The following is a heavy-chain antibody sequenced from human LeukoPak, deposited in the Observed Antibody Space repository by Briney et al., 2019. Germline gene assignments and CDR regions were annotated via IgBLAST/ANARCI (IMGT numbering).Heavy chain of an antibody. Sequence: PGGSLRLSCAAFRFAFNTYWMSWVRQAPGKGLEWVATINRDGGEKYYVDPVKGRFTVSRDNAKNSLYLQMNSLRVEDTAVYYCARLVGDRTIYGYWGQGTPVTVSS. CDR2: INRDGGEK. V-gene: IGHV3-7*01. CDR3: ARLVGDRTIYGY. CDR1: RFAFNTYW. J-gene: IGHJ4*02. D-gene: IGHD1-26*01.